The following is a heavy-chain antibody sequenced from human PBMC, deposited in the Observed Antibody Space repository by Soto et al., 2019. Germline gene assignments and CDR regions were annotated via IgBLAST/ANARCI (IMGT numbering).Heavy chain of an antibody. V-gene: IGHV3-74*01. Sequence: EVQLVESGGGLVQPGGSLRLSCAASGYTFSSYWMHWVRQAPGKGLVWVSRVNGDGSNTSYADPVKGRFTISRDNAKNTVHLQMDSLRAEDTAVYYCARVMANLPWYFDYWGQGTLVTVSS. J-gene: IGHJ4*02. CDR3: ARVMANLPWYFDY. CDR1: GYTFSSYW. D-gene: IGHD2-8*01. CDR2: VNGDGSNT.